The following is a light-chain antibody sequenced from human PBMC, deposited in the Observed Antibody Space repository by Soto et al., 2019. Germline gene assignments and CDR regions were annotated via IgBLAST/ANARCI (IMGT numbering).Light chain of an antibody. Sequence: DVVMTQSPLSLPVALGQPASISCRSSQSPVTSDGNTYLNWFQQRPGRSPRRLIYKISHRDSGVXDXXSGSGSGTEFTLEISRVEAEDVGVYYCMQGTSWPYTFGQGTKLEI. CDR1: QSPVTSDGNTY. CDR3: MQGTSWPYT. J-gene: IGKJ2*01. CDR2: KIS. V-gene: IGKV2-30*01.